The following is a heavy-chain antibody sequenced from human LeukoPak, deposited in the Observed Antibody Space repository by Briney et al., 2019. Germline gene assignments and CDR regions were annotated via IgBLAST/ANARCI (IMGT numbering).Heavy chain of an antibody. J-gene: IGHJ4*02. CDR2: IYTSGST. CDR3: ARGAYHYGSGSYYFDY. D-gene: IGHD3-10*01. V-gene: IGHV4-4*07. Sequence: KASETLSLTCTVSGVSTSSYYWSWIRQPAGKGLEWIGRIYTSGSTNHNPSLKSRVTMSVDKSKNQLSLKLSSVTAADTAVYYCARGAYHYGSGSYYFDYWGQGSLVTVSS. CDR1: GVSTSSYY.